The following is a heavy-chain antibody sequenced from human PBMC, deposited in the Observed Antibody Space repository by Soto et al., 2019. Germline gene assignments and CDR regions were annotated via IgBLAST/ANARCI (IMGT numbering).Heavy chain of an antibody. D-gene: IGHD5-12*01. J-gene: IGHJ4*02. CDR2: IKSKAHGETA. Sequence: EAQLVESGGGLVEPGGSLRVSCAASGFSFSDAWMIWVRQAPGKGLEWVGRIKSKAHGETADYAAPVKGRFTVSRDDSKHTVYLQMNSLKIEYPAVYYCPTGVDGFNPFDYWGKGTQVTVSS. V-gene: IGHV3-15*07. CDR1: GFSFSDAW. CDR3: PTGVDGFNPFDY.